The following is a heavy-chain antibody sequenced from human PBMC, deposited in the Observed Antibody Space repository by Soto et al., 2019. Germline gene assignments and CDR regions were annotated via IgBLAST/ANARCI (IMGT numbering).Heavy chain of an antibody. D-gene: IGHD3-10*01. CDR1: GYTFTSYD. CDR3: ARVQNYGSGSYYPDYYYYYMDV. Sequence: ASVKVSCKASGYTFTSYDINWVRQATGQGLEWMGWMNPNSGNTGYAQKFQGRVTMTRNTSISTAYMELSSLRSEDTAVYYCARVQNYGSGSYYPDYYYYYMDVWGKGTTVTVSS. V-gene: IGHV1-8*01. J-gene: IGHJ6*03. CDR2: MNPNSGNT.